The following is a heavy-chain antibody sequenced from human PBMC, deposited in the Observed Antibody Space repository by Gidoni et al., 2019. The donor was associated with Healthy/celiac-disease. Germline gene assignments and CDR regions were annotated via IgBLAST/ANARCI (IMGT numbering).Heavy chain of an antibody. D-gene: IGHD2-2*02. CDR3: ARDVGYCSSTSCNSWGYYYYYGMDV. CDR1: GFTFSTYW. V-gene: IGHV3-7*01. J-gene: IGHJ6*02. CDR2: IKQEGSEK. Sequence: EVQLVESGGGLVQPGGSLRLSCAASGFTFSTYWMSWVRLAPGKGLEWVANIKQEGSEKYYVDSVKGRFTISRDNAKNSLYLQMNSLRAEDTAVYYCARDVGYCSSTSCNSWGYYYYYGMDVWGQGTTVTVSS.